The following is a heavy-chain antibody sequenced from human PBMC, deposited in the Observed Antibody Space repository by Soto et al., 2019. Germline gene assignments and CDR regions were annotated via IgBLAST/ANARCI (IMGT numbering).Heavy chain of an antibody. CDR1: GFTFSSYG. V-gene: IGHV3-30*18. Sequence: HPGGSLRLSCAASGFTFSSYGMHWVRQAPGKGLEWVEVISYDGSNKYYADSVKGRFTVSRDKSKNTLYLQVNSLRAEDTAVYYCAKDKVPVVVTAPFDYWGQGTLVTVSS. D-gene: IGHD2-21*02. CDR3: AKDKVPVVVTAPFDY. J-gene: IGHJ4*02. CDR2: ISYDGSNK.